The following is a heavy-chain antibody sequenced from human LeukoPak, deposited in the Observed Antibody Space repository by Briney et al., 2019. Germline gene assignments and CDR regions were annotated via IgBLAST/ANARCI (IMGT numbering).Heavy chain of an antibody. Sequence: GGSLRLSCAAAGFTFSSYSMNWVRQAPGKGLEWVSSISSSSSYIYYADSVKGRFTISRDNAKNSLYLQMNSLRAEDTAVYYCARDLGTMVREEGDYWDQGTLVTVSS. CDR1: GFTFSSYS. V-gene: IGHV3-21*01. D-gene: IGHD3-10*01. CDR2: ISSSSSYI. J-gene: IGHJ4*02. CDR3: ARDLGTMVREEGDY.